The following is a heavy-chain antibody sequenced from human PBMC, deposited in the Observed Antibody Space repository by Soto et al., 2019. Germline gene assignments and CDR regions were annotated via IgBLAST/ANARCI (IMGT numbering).Heavy chain of an antibody. CDR3: ARSAYSGSYYNDAFDI. CDR2: INHSGST. V-gene: IGHV4-34*01. J-gene: IGHJ3*02. CDR1: GGSFSGYY. D-gene: IGHD1-26*01. Sequence: LFLTCAVYGGSFSGYYWSWIRQPPGKGLEWIGEINHSGSTNYNPSLKSRVTISVDTSKNQFSLKLSSVTAADTAVYYCARSAYSGSYYNDAFDIWGQGTMVTVSS.